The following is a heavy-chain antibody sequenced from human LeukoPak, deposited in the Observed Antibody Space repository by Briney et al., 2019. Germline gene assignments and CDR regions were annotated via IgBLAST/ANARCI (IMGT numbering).Heavy chain of an antibody. Sequence: SQTLSLTCTVSGGSISSGDYYWRWIRQPPGKGLEWIGYIYYSGSTYYNPSLKSRVTISVDTSKNQFSLKLSSVTAADTAVYYCASYGSGSYYNDHYWGQGTLVTVSS. CDR2: IYYSGST. CDR3: ASYGSGSYYNDHY. CDR1: GGSISSGDYY. V-gene: IGHV4-30-4*01. J-gene: IGHJ4*02. D-gene: IGHD3-10*01.